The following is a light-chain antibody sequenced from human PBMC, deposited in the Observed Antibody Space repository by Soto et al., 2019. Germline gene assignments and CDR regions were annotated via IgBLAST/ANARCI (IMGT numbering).Light chain of an antibody. Sequence: DIQMTQSPSSLSASVGDRVTITCRASQTISYLNWYQQKPGKAPKLLIYAASTLENGVPTRFSGTGSETEFTLTVSSLQPDDSATYYCQQYNDYITFGQGTRLEIK. V-gene: IGKV1-5*01. CDR1: QTISY. CDR2: AAS. CDR3: QQYNDYIT. J-gene: IGKJ5*01.